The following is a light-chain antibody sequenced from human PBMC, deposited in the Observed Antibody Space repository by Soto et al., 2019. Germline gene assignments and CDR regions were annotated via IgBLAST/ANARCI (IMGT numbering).Light chain of an antibody. V-gene: IGKV1-17*01. CDR3: LQHNSYPLT. CDR2: AAS. J-gene: IGKJ4*01. Sequence: DIQMTQSPSSLSASVGDRVTITCRASQDIRNDLGLYQQKPGKAPKRLIYAASSLQSGVPSRFSGSASGTEFTLTISGLQPEDSATYYCLQHNSYPLTFGGGTKVDIK. CDR1: QDIRND.